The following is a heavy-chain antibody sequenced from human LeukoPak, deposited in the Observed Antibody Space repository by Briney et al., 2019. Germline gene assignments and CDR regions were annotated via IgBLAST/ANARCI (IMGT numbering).Heavy chain of an antibody. V-gene: IGHV3-23*01. J-gene: IGHJ4*02. CDR3: AKGESRFTYGDYDPAGDY. CDR1: GFTFSSFA. Sequence: GGSLRLSCAASGFTFSSFALSWVRQAPGKGLEWVSAISGRGRGGSTNYADSVKGRFTISRDNSKNTLYLQMNSLRAEDTAVYYCAKGESRFTYGDYDPAGDYWGQGTLVTVSS. D-gene: IGHD4-17*01. CDR2: ISGRGRGGST.